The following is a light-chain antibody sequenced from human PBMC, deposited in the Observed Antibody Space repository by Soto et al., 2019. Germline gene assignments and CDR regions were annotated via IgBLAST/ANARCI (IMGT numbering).Light chain of an antibody. CDR1: QSISNN. CDR3: ENYNNWPSWT. J-gene: IGKJ1*01. Sequence: EILMTQSPATLSVSPGERATLSCRATQSISNNLAWYKQKPGQAPRLLIFGASTRATGIPARFSGSGSGTEFTLTICSLQSEDFAVYYCENYNNWPSWTFGQGTKV. CDR2: GAS. V-gene: IGKV3-15*01.